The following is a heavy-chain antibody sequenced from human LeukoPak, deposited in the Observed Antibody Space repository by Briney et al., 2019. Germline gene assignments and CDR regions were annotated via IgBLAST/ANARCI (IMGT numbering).Heavy chain of an antibody. Sequence: PGGSLRLSCAASGFTFSSYAMHWVRQAPGKGLEWVAVISYDGSNKYYADSVKGRFTISRDNSKNTLYLQMNSLRAEDTAVYYCARVLSGSGSYLSYFDYWGQGTLVTVSS. CDR3: ARVLSGSGSYLSYFDY. J-gene: IGHJ4*02. V-gene: IGHV3-30-3*01. CDR2: ISYDGSNK. CDR1: GFTFSSYA. D-gene: IGHD3-10*01.